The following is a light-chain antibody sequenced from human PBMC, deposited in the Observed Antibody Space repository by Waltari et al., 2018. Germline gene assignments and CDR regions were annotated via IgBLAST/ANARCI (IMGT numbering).Light chain of an antibody. CDR2: GTS. CDR1: ESISTY. CDR3: QQTFRTPRT. V-gene: IGKV1-39*01. Sequence: DIQMTQSPSSLSASIGDRVTITCRASESISTYLNWYQSKPGKAPKLLIYGTSTLQSGVPSRFSGSGSGTDFTLTISSLQPEDLGTYYCQQTFRTPRTFGQGTTVEI. J-gene: IGKJ1*01.